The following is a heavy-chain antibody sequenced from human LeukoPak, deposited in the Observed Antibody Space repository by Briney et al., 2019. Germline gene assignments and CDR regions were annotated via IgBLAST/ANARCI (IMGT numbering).Heavy chain of an antibody. CDR2: INWNGGGT. CDR1: GFTFDDYG. V-gene: IGHV3-20*01. Sequence: GGSLRLSCAASGFTFDDYGMSWVRQAPGKGLEWVSGINWNGGGTGYADSVKGRFTISRDNAKNSLYLQMNSLRAEDTALYHCARDSDSSGYDYWGEGTLVTVSS. CDR3: ARDSDSSGYDY. J-gene: IGHJ4*02. D-gene: IGHD3-22*01.